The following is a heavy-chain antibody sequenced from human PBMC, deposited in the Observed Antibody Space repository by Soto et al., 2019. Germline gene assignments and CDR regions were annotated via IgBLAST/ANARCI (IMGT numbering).Heavy chain of an antibody. V-gene: IGHV1-2*04. CDR2: INPNSGGT. J-gene: IGHJ6*03. Sequence: ASVKVSCKASGYTFTGYYMHWVRQAPGQGLEWMGWINPNSGGTNYAQKFQGWVTMTRDTSISTAYMELSRLRSDDTAVYYCARGVGYCSSTSCSYYYYMDVWGKGTTVTVSS. CDR1: GYTFTGYY. D-gene: IGHD2-2*03. CDR3: ARGVGYCSSTSCSYYYYMDV.